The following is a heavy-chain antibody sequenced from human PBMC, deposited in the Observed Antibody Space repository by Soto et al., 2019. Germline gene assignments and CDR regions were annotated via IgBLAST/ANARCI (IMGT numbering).Heavy chain of an antibody. Sequence: EVQLLESGGGLVQPGGSLRLSCAASGFTFSNYAISWVRQAPGKGLEWVSSISGSVGSTYYADSVQGRIIISRDNSKNTLYLQMNSLRAEDTAVYYCASRSSGWYLDSWGQGTLVTVSS. CDR1: GFTFSNYA. CDR2: ISGSVGST. J-gene: IGHJ4*02. CDR3: ASRSSGWYLDS. V-gene: IGHV3-23*01. D-gene: IGHD6-19*01.